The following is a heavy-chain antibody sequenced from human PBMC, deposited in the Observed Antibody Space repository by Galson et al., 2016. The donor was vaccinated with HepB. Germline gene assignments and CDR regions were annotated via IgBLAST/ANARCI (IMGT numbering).Heavy chain of an antibody. CDR3: ARRISGYYNS. Sequence: GHIYYSGSTSYNPSLKSRLSISVDTSKNQFSLNLSSVTVADTAVYYCARRISGYYNSWGQGTLVTVSS. CDR2: IYYSGST. V-gene: IGHV4-31*02. D-gene: IGHD3-22*01. J-gene: IGHJ4*02.